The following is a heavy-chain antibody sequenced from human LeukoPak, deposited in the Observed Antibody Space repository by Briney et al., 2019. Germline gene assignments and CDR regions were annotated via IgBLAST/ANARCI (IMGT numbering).Heavy chain of an antibody. D-gene: IGHD2-15*01. J-gene: IGHJ3*02. CDR2: INPSGGST. V-gene: IGHV1-46*01. Sequence: GASVKVSCKASGYTFTSYYMHWVRQAPGQGLEWMGIINPSGGSTSYAQKFQGRVTMTRDTSTSTVYMELSSLRSEDTAVYYCARDPCSGGSCYFHALDIWGQGTMVTVSS. CDR1: GYTFTSYY. CDR3: ARDPCSGGSCYFHALDI.